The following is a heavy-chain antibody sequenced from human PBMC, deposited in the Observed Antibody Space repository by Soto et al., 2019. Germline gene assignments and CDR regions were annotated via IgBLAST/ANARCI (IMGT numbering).Heavy chain of an antibody. Sequence: ASVKVSCKASGGTFSSYAISWVRQAPGQGLEWMGGIIPIFGTANYAQKFQGRVTITADESTSTAYMELSSLRSEDTAVYYCAKSIAAAGTYYYGMDVWGQGTTVTSP. D-gene: IGHD6-13*01. J-gene: IGHJ6*02. V-gene: IGHV1-69*13. CDR3: AKSIAAAGTYYYGMDV. CDR2: IIPIFGTA. CDR1: GGTFSSYA.